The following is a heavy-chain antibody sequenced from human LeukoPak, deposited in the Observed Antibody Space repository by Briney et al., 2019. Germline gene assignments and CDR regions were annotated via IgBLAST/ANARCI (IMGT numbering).Heavy chain of an antibody. J-gene: IGHJ6*03. V-gene: IGHV3-53*01. D-gene: IGHD6-13*01. CDR3: ARRVQQSYYYYYMDV. Sequence: GGSLGLSCAASGFTVSSNYMSWVRQAPGKGLEWVSVIYSGGSTYYADSVKGRFTISRDNSKNTLYLQMNSLRAEDTAVYYCARRVQQSYYYYYMDVWGKGTTVTVSS. CDR1: GFTVSSNY. CDR2: IYSGGST.